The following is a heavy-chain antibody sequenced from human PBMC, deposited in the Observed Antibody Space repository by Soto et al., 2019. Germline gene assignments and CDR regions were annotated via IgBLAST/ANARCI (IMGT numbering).Heavy chain of an antibody. Sequence: ETLSLTCTVSGGSISSYYWSWIRQPPGKGLEWIGYIYYSGCTNYNPSLKSRVTISVDTSKNQFSLKLSSVTAADTAVYYCAREIAAAGVFDYWGQGTLVTVSS. J-gene: IGHJ4*02. V-gene: IGHV4-59*01. CDR2: IYYSGCT. CDR1: GGSISSYY. D-gene: IGHD6-13*01. CDR3: AREIAAAGVFDY.